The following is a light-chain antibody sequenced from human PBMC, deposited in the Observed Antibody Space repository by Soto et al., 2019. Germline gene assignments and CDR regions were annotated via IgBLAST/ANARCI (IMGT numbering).Light chain of an antibody. J-gene: IGKJ1*01. CDR1: QSVSSY. CDR2: DAS. Sequence: EVVLTQCPATLSFSPCEIATLSCSSSQSVSSYLASSQQKPGQAPRLLIYDASNRATGIPARFSGSRSGTDFTLTISSLEPEEFAVYYCQQRSNWHPGTFGQGTKVDIK. V-gene: IGKV3-11*01. CDR3: QQRSNWHPGT.